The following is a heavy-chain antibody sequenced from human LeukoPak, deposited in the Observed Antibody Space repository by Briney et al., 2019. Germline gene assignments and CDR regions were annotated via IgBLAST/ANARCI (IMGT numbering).Heavy chain of an antibody. CDR2: ISGSGGST. V-gene: IGHV3-23*01. J-gene: IGHJ4*02. Sequence: SGGSLRLSCAASGFTFSGYAMSWVRQAPGKGLEWVSAISGSGGSTYYADSVKGRFTISRDNSKNTLYLQMNSLRAEDTAVYYCAKGRPSDYDFWSGYTFDYWGQGTLVTVSS. CDR3: AKGRPSDYDFWSGYTFDY. D-gene: IGHD3-3*01. CDR1: GFTFSGYA.